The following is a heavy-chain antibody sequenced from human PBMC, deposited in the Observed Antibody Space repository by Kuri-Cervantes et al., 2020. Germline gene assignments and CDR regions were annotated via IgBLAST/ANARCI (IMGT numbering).Heavy chain of an antibody. D-gene: IGHD4-17*01. V-gene: IGHV1-18*01. CDR2: ISAHNGNT. J-gene: IGHJ3*02. CDR1: GYTLIYYG. CDR3: STDTVTTTGNAFDI. Sequence: ASVKVSCKAPGYTLIYYGINWVRQAPGQGLEWVGWISAHNGNTNYAQNFQGRVTITADESTSTAYMELSSLRSEDTAVYYCSTDTVTTTGNAFDIWGQGTMVTVSS.